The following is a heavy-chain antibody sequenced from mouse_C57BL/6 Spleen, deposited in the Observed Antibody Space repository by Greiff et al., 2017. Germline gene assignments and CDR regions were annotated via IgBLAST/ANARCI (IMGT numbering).Heavy chain of an antibody. CDR1: GFTFSSYA. D-gene: IGHD1-1*01. V-gene: IGHV5-4*01. J-gene: IGHJ4*01. Sequence: EVKLVESGGGLVKPGGSLKLSCAASGFTFSSYAMSWVRQTPEKRLEWVATISDGGSYTYYPDNVKGRFTISRDNAKNNLYLQMSHLKSEDTAMYYCARDRDYGSRGAMDYWGQGTSVTVSS. CDR2: ISDGGSYT. CDR3: ARDRDYGSRGAMDY.